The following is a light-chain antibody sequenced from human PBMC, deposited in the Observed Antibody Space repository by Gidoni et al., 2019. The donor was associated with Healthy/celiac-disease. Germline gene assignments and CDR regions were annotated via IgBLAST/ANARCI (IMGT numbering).Light chain of an antibody. J-gene: IGKJ1*01. CDR3: QQYNSYSST. V-gene: IGKV1-5*03. Sequence: DIQMTQSPSTLSASVGDRVTITCRASQSISSWLAWYQQKPGKATKLLIYKASSLESGVPSRFGGSGSGTEFTLTISSLQPDDFATYYCQQYNSYSSTFGQGTKVEIK. CDR1: QSISSW. CDR2: KAS.